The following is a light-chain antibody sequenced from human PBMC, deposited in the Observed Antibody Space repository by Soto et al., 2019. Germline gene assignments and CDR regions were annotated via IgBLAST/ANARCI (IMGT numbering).Light chain of an antibody. CDR2: GSS. CDR1: QSVTSSY. V-gene: IGKV3-20*01. Sequence: EIVLTQSPGTLSLSPGERVTLSCRASQSVTSSYLAWYQQKPGQAPRLLIYGSSTRATGIPDRFSGSGCGTDFTLTIRRLEPEDFAVYYCQQYSNSRLTFGGGTKVEIK. CDR3: QQYSNSRLT. J-gene: IGKJ4*01.